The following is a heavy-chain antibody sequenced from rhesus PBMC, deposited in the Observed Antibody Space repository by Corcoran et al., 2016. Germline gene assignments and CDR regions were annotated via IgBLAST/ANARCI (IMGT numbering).Heavy chain of an antibody. Sequence: QVQLQESGPGLVKSSETLSLTCTVSGVSIGNSWWSWIRRSPGKGTEWNGEINANSWSPNYNPSLKSRVTFSRAATKNPFSLRLSSMTPADPAVYYCAKNAVGTTNHYGLNSWGQGVVVTVSS. D-gene: IGHD1-44*01. CDR3: AKNAVGTTNHYGLNS. CDR1: GVSIGNSW. V-gene: IGHV4-80*01. J-gene: IGHJ6*01. CDR2: INANSWSP.